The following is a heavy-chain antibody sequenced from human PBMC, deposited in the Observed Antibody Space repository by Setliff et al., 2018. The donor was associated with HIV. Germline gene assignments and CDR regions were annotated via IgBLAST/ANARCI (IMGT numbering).Heavy chain of an antibody. CDR1: GGTFRSHE. CDR2: IVPILNTG. D-gene: IGHD6-13*01. Sequence: VKVSCKASGGTFRSHEISWVRQAPGQGLEWMGGIVPILNTGNYAPKFQGRVTITADESTTTAYMELSSLRSEDTAMYYCATDPGYSSTWYSESFQHWGQGTVVTVSS. J-gene: IGHJ1*01. V-gene: IGHV1-69*01. CDR3: ATDPGYSSTWYSESFQH.